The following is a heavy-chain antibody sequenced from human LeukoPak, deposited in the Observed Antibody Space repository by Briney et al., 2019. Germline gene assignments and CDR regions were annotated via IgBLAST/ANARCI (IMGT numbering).Heavy chain of an antibody. CDR3: ARDHGAVAGIFDY. Sequence: PGRSLRLSCAASGFTFSSYAMHWVRQAPGEGLEGVAVISYDGSNKYYADSVKGRFTISRDNSKNTLYLQMNSLRAEDTAVYYCARDHGAVAGIFDYWGQGTLVTVSS. J-gene: IGHJ4*02. D-gene: IGHD6-19*01. CDR2: ISYDGSNK. CDR1: GFTFSSYA. V-gene: IGHV3-30-3*01.